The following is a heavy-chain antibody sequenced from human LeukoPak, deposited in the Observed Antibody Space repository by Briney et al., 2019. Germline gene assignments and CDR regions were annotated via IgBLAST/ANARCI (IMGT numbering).Heavy chain of an antibody. CDR3: AREGLDCSSTSCYSADY. J-gene: IGHJ4*02. D-gene: IGHD2-2*01. Sequence: SETLSLTCTVSGGSISSSSYYWGWIRQPPGKGLEWIGEINHSGSTNYNPSLKSRVTISVDTSKNQFSLKLSSVTAADTAVYYCAREGLDCSSTSCYSADYWGQGTLVTVSS. CDR1: GGSISSSSYY. CDR2: INHSGST. V-gene: IGHV4-39*07.